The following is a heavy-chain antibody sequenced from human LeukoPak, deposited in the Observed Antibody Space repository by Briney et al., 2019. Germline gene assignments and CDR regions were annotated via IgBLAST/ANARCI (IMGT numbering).Heavy chain of an antibody. V-gene: IGHV1-18*01. CDR2: ISAYNGNT. CDR3: AREAVAALRHWFDP. D-gene: IGHD6-19*01. CDR1: GYTFTSYG. J-gene: IGHJ5*02. Sequence: GASVKVSCKASGYTFTSYGISWVRQAPGQGLEWMGWISAYNGNTNYAQKLQGRVTMTIDTSTSTAYMELRSLRSDDTAVYYCAREAVAALRHWFDPWGQGTLVTVSS.